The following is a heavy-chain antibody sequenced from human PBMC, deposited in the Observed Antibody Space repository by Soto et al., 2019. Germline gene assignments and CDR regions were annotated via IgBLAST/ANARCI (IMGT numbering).Heavy chain of an antibody. J-gene: IGHJ6*02. Sequence: PGVSPRLSFAVSGLTLSRYWMSWVRQAPGKGLEWVANINQDGSDKNYLDSVKGRFTVSRDNAKNSLYLQMNGLRVEDTAVYFCAGGRDGMEDWGQGTTVTVSS. CDR3: AGGRDGMED. V-gene: IGHV3-7*05. CDR2: INQDGSDK. CDR1: GLTLSRYW.